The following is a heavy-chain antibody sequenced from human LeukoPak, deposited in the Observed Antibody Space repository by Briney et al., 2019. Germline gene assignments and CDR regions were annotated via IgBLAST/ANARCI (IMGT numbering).Heavy chain of an antibody. D-gene: IGHD3-10*01. CDR3: ARGPATMVRGVVLDY. J-gene: IGHJ4*02. V-gene: IGHV1-18*01. CDR2: ISAYNGNT. Sequence: ASVKVSCKASGYTFTSYGLSWVRPAPGQGLEWMGWISAYNGNTNYAQKLQGRVTMTTDTSTSTAYMELMSLRSDDTAVYYCARGPATMVRGVVLDYWGQGALVTVSS. CDR1: GYTFTSYG.